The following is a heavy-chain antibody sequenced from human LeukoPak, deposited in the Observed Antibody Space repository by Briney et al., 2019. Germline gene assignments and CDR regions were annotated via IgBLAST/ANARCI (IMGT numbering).Heavy chain of an antibody. Sequence: GESLKISCKGSGYSFTSYWIGWVRQMPGKGLEWMGIIYPGDSDTRHSPSFQGQVTISADKSISTAYLQWSSLKASDTAMYYCARREFRSYGNFDYWGQGTLVTVSS. CDR3: ARREFRSYGNFDY. D-gene: IGHD5-18*01. V-gene: IGHV5-51*01. CDR1: GYSFTSYW. CDR2: IYPGDSDT. J-gene: IGHJ4*02.